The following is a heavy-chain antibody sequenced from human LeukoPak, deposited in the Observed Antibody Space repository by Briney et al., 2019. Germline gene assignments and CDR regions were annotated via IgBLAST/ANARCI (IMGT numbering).Heavy chain of an antibody. CDR1: GYTFTDYY. V-gene: IGHV1-2*02. CDR3: ARDFVEWELPQYNWFDP. J-gene: IGHJ5*02. CDR2: IKPNSGAT. D-gene: IGHD1-26*01. Sequence: ASVKVSCKTSGYTFTDYYLHWVRQAPGQGLEWMGWIKPNSGATNYAQKFRGRVTITRNTSISTAYMELSSLRSEDTAVYYCARDFVEWELPQYNWFDPWGQGTLVTVSS.